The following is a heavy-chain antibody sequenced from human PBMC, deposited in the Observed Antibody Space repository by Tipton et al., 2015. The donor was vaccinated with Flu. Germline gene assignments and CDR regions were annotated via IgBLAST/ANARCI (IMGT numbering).Heavy chain of an antibody. CDR3: ARESDQQFAYYYYYMDV. J-gene: IGHJ6*03. Sequence: TLSLTCTVSGGSISSSSYYWGWIRQPPGKGLEWIGSIYYSGSTYYNPSLKSRVTISVDTSKNQFSLKLSSVTAADTAVYYCARESDQQFAYYYYYMDVWGKGTTVTVSS. CDR2: IYYSGST. D-gene: IGHD6-6*01. V-gene: IGHV4-39*02. CDR1: GGSISSSSYY.